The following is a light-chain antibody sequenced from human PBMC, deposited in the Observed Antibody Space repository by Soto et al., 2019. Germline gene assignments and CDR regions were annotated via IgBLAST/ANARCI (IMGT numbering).Light chain of an antibody. Sequence: QSALTQPPSVSGSPGQSVTISCTGTSSDVGNYNRVSWYQQPPGTAPKLMIYEVTNRPSGVPDRFSGSKSGNTASLTISGLQAEDEADYYCSSYASSNTLVFCGGTKVTVL. V-gene: IGLV2-18*02. CDR2: EVT. CDR3: SSYASSNTLV. CDR1: SSDVGNYNR. J-gene: IGLJ3*02.